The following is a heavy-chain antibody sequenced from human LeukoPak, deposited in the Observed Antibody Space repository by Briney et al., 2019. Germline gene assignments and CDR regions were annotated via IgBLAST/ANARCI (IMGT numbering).Heavy chain of an antibody. D-gene: IGHD5-18*01. Sequence: KPGGSLRLFCAASGFTFSHYYMSWPRQATGKGLEGVSYISSSSSYTNYADSVTGRFTISRDNAKNSLYLQMNNLRAEDTAVYYCARFRPIQPVDYWGQGTLVTVSS. CDR2: ISSSSSYT. J-gene: IGHJ4*02. V-gene: IGHV3-11*06. CDR1: GFTFSHYY. CDR3: ARFRPIQPVDY.